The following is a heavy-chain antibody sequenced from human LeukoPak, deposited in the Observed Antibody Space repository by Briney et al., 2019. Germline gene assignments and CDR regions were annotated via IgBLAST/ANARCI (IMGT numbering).Heavy chain of an antibody. CDR1: GFTFSSYD. J-gene: IGHJ1*01. Sequence: GGSLRLSCAASGFTFSSYDMHWVRQATGKGLEWVSAIGTAGDTYYPGSVKGRFTISRENAKNSLYLQMNSLRAGDTAVYYCARDMRPMTFLIVVAVAATLAEYFQHWGQGTLVTVSS. V-gene: IGHV3-13*01. D-gene: IGHD2-15*01. CDR3: ARDMRPMTFLIVVAVAATLAEYFQH. CDR2: IGTAGDT.